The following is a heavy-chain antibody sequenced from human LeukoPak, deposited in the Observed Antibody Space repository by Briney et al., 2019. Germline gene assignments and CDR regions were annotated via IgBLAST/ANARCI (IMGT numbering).Heavy chain of an antibody. CDR2: IYYSGST. Sequence: PSETLSLTCTVSGGSISSYYWSWIRQPPGKGLEWIGYIYYSGSTNYNPSPKSRVTISVDTSKNQFSLKLSSVTAADTAVYYCARGSGYSYGSYYYGMDVWGQGTTVTVSS. D-gene: IGHD5-18*01. V-gene: IGHV4-59*01. CDR1: GGSISSYY. J-gene: IGHJ6*02. CDR3: ARGSGYSYGSYYYGMDV.